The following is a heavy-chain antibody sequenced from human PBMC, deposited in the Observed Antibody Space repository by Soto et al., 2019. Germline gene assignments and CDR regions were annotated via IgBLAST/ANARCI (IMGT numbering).Heavy chain of an antibody. V-gene: IGHV3-64D*08. CDR2: ISSNGGST. CDR3: VKGGSSGWYIDY. CDR1: GFTFSTYA. D-gene: IGHD6-19*01. Sequence: GGSLRLSCSASGFTFSTYAMHWVRQAPGKGLEYVSVISSNGGSTYHADSVKGRFTISRDNSKNTLYLQMSSLRAEDTALYYCVKGGSSGWYIDYWGQGTLVTVSS. J-gene: IGHJ4*02.